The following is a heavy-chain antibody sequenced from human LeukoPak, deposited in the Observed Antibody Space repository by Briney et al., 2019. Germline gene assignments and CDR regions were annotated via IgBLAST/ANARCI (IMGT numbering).Heavy chain of an antibody. CDR2: INHSGST. V-gene: IGHV4-39*07. Sequence: SETLSLTCTVSGDSISSGDNYWSWIRQPPGKGLEWIGEINHSGSTNYNPSLKSRVTISVDTSKNQFSLKLSSVTAADTAVYYCARGRSQANWRLLGYWGQGTLVTVSS. J-gene: IGHJ4*02. CDR3: ARGRSQANWRLLGY. D-gene: IGHD7-27*01. CDR1: GDSISSGDNY.